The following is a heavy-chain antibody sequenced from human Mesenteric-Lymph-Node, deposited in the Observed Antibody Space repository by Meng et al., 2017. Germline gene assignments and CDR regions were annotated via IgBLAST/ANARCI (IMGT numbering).Heavy chain of an antibody. V-gene: IGHV1-2*06. CDR3: ARASFLERDSSGYLKYYFDY. Sequence: ASVKVSCKASGYTFTGYYMHWVRQAPGQGLEWMGRINPNSGGTNYAQKFQGRVTMTRDTSISTVYMELSRLRSDDTAVYYCARASFLERDSSGYLKYYFDYWGQGTLVTVSS. J-gene: IGHJ4*02. CDR1: GYTFTGYY. D-gene: IGHD3-22*01. CDR2: INPNSGGT.